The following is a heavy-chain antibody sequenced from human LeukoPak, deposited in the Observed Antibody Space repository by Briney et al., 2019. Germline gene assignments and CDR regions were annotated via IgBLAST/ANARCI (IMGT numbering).Heavy chain of an antibody. D-gene: IGHD4-17*01. V-gene: IGHV4-34*01. Sequence: PSETLSLTCAVYGGSFSGYYWSWIPQPPGKGLEWIGEINHSGSTNYNPSLKSRVTISVDTSKNQFSLKLSSVTAADTAVYYCARVGVTTVTWVDYWGQGTLVTVSS. CDR1: GGSFSGYY. J-gene: IGHJ4*02. CDR2: INHSGST. CDR3: ARVGVTTVTWVDY.